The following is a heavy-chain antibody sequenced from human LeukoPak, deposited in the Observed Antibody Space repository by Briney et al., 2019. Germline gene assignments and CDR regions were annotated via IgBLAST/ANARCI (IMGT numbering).Heavy chain of an antibody. CDR2: IWYDGSNK. CDR1: GFTFSSYG. CDR3: ARYGSGSTIDY. Sequence: QPGGSLRLSCAASGFTFSSYGMHWVRQAPGKGLEWVAVIWYDGSNKYYADSVKGRFTISRDNSKNTLYLQMNSLRAVDTAVYYCARYGSGSTIDYWGQGTLVTVSS. V-gene: IGHV3-33*01. J-gene: IGHJ4*02. D-gene: IGHD3-10*01.